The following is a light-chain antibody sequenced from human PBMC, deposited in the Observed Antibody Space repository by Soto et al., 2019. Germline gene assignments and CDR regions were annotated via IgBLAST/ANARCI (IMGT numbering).Light chain of an antibody. V-gene: IGKV1-39*01. Sequence: DIQMTQSPSSLSASVGDRVTITCRASQSISSYLNWYQQKPGKAPKLLIYAASSLQSGVPSRFSGSGSGTDLTLTISSLQPEDFAPYYCQQSYSTLWTFGQGAKVEIK. CDR3: QQSYSTLWT. J-gene: IGKJ1*01. CDR2: AAS. CDR1: QSISSY.